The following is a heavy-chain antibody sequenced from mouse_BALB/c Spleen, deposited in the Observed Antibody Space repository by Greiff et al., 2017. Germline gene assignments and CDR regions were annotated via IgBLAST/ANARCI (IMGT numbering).Heavy chain of an antibody. Sequence: EVKVEESGGGLVQPGGSMKLSCVASGFTFSNYWMNWVRQSPVKGLEWVAEIRLKSNNYATHYAESVKGRFTISRDDSKSSVYLQMNNLRAEDTGIYYCTRLDYDSYFDVWGAGTTVTVSS. V-gene: IGHV6-6*02. J-gene: IGHJ1*01. CDR2: IRLKSNNYAT. CDR1: GFTFSNYW. CDR3: TRLDYDSYFDV. D-gene: IGHD2-4*01.